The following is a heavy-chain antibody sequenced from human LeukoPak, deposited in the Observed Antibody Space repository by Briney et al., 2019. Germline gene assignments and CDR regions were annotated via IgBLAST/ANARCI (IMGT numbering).Heavy chain of an antibody. Sequence: KPSETPSLTCAVYGGSFSGYYWSWIRQPPGKGLEWIGEINHSGSTNYNPSLKSRVTISVDTSKNQFSLKLSSVTAADTAVYYCARVGSSGYYYSGNWFDPWGQGTLVTVSS. D-gene: IGHD3-22*01. CDR1: GGSFSGYY. CDR3: ARVGSSGYYYSGNWFDP. V-gene: IGHV4-34*01. CDR2: INHSGST. J-gene: IGHJ5*02.